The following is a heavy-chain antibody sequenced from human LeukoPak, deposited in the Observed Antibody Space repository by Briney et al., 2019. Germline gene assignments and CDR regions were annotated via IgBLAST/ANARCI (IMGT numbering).Heavy chain of an antibody. CDR1: GYTFTSYG. D-gene: IGHD3-10*01. J-gene: IGHJ4*02. CDR2: ISAYNGNT. Sequence: ASVKVSCKASGYTFTSYGISWVRQAPGQGLEWMGWISAYNGNTNYAQKLQGRVTMTTDTSTSTAYMELRSLRSDDTAVHYCARLWFGELTGPFDYWGQGTLVTVSS. V-gene: IGHV1-18*01. CDR3: ARLWFGELTGPFDY.